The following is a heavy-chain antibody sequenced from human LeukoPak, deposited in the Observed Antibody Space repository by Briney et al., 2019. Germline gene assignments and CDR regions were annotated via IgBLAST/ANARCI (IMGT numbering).Heavy chain of an antibody. D-gene: IGHD5-18*01. CDR2: ISGSGGRT. V-gene: IGHV3-23*01. CDR3: AKGLAQLWFY. Sequence: PGGSLRLSCAASGFTFSSYAMSWVRQAPGKGLEWVSAISGSGGRTYYADSVKGRFTISRDNSKNTLFLQMNSLRAEDTALYYCAKGLAQLWFYRGQGTLVTVSS. CDR1: GFTFSSYA. J-gene: IGHJ4*02.